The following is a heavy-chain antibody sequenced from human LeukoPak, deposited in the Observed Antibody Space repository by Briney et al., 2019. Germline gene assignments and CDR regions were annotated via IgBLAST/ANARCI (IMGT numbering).Heavy chain of an antibody. J-gene: IGHJ4*02. CDR1: GGTFSSYA. V-gene: IGHV1-69*01. CDR3: ARVTDCCGACDDY. D-gene: IGHD2-21*01. CDR2: IIPIFGTA. Sequence: ASVKVSCKASGGTFSSYAISWVRQAPGQGLEWMGGIIPIFGTANYAQKFQGRVTITADESTSTAYMELSSLRSEDTAVYYCARVTDCCGACDDYWGQGTLVTVSS.